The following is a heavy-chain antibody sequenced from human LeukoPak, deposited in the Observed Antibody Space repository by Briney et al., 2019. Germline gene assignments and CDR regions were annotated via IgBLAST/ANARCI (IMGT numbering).Heavy chain of an antibody. V-gene: IGHV3-30*18. CDR3: AKEGVGATSEHPAGYYYYGMDV. Sequence: QSGGSLRLSCAASGFTFSSYGMHWVRQAPGKGLEWVAVISYDGSNKYYADSVKGRFTISRDNSKNTLYLQMNSLRAEDTAVYYCAKEGVGATSEHPAGYYYYGMDVWGQGTTVTVSS. CDR1: GFTFSSYG. CDR2: ISYDGSNK. D-gene: IGHD1-26*01. J-gene: IGHJ6*02.